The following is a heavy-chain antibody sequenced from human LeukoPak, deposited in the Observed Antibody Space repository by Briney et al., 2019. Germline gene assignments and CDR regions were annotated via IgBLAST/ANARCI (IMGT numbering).Heavy chain of an antibody. D-gene: IGHD4-17*01. Sequence: SVKVSCKASGGTFSSYAISWVRQAPGQGLEWMGGIIPVFGTANYAQKFQGRVTITADESTSTAYMELSSLRSEDTAVYYCARTLLNDYGDYYYYGMDVWGQGTTVTVSS. CDR3: ARTLLNDYGDYYYYGMDV. J-gene: IGHJ6*02. CDR2: IIPVFGTA. V-gene: IGHV1-69*13. CDR1: GGTFSSYA.